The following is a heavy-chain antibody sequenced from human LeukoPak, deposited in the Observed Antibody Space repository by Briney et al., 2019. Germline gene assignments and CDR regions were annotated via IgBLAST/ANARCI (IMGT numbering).Heavy chain of an antibody. J-gene: IGHJ4*02. D-gene: IGHD5-12*01. CDR2: ISGSGGSS. V-gene: IGHV3-23*01. Sequence: GGSLRLSCAASGPTFSSHAMSWVRQAPGKGLEWVSTISGSGGSSYYADSVKGRFTISRDNSKNTQYLQMNSLRAEDTAVYYCALSGYGERDHWGQGSLATVSS. CDR3: ALSGYGERDH. CDR1: GPTFSSHA.